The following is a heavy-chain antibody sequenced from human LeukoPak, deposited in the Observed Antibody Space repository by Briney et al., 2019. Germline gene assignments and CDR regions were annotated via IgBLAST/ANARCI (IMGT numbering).Heavy chain of an antibody. CDR2: VTSSGSST. CDR1: GFSISNHY. CDR3: ARERRGSYYAFES. V-gene: IGHV3-11*01. D-gene: IGHD3-10*01. J-gene: IGHJ4*02. Sequence: GGSLRLSCAASGFSISNHYMSWIRQSPGKGLEWISYVTSSGSSTKYADSVKGRFTISRDNAKNSVALQMNSLIAEDTAVYYCARERRGSYYAFESWGQGTLVTVSS.